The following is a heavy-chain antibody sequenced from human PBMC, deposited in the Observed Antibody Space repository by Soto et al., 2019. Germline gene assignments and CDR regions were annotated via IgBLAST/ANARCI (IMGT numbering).Heavy chain of an antibody. CDR3: THARSAMVRRVTYLGTFDY. CDR2: IYWDDDK. D-gene: IGHD3-10*01. CDR1: GFSLSTSGVG. V-gene: IGHV2-5*02. Sequence: QITLKESGPTLVKPTQTLTLTCTFSGFSLSTSGVGVGWIRQPPGKALEWLALIYWDDDKRYSPSLKSRLTITKATSKNHVVLTITNMDPVDTATYYCTHARSAMVRRVTYLGTFDYWGQGTLVTVSS. J-gene: IGHJ4*02.